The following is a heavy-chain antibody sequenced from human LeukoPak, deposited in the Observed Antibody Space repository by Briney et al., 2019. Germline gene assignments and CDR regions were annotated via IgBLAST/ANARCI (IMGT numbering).Heavy chain of an antibody. CDR2: ISSSSSYI. V-gene: IGHV3-21*01. CDR1: GVTFSSYS. J-gene: IGHJ4*02. CDR3: AREWRLDPTLDY. D-gene: IGHD2-21*02. Sequence: GGSLRLSCAASGVTFSSYSMNWVRQDPGKGLEWVSPISSSSSYIYYADSVKGRFTISRDNAKNSLYLQMNSLRAEDTAVYYCAREWRLDPTLDYWGQGTLVTVSS.